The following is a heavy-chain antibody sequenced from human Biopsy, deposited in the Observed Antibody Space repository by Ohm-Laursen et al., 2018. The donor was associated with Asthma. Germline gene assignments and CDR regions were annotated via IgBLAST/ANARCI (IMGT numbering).Heavy chain of an antibody. Sequence: SDTLSLTCPVSGDSSNSGGYSWTWIRQLPGKGLEWIGYISYTGTTYYNPSLKSRISMTVDTSKIQFSLKLSSVTAADTAIYYCARERMFFYDSSGYGAFDIWGQGTLVTVSS. CDR3: ARERMFFYDSSGYGAFDI. CDR1: GDSSNSGGYS. V-gene: IGHV4-31*03. D-gene: IGHD3-22*01. CDR2: ISYTGTT. J-gene: IGHJ3*02.